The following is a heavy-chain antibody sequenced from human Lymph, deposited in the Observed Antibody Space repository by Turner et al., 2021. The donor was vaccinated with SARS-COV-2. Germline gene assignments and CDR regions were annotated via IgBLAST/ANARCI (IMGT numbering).Heavy chain of an antibody. CDR2: ISRSGSTI. V-gene: IGHV3-48*03. J-gene: IGHJ3*02. CDR1: GFIFSSYE. Sequence: EVQLVESGGGLVLPGGSLRFSCAASGFIFSSYEMNWVRQAPGKGLEWVSYISRSGSTIYYADSVKGRFTISRDNAKNSLYLQMSSLRAEDTAVYYCARDTVGATHAFDIWGQGTMVTVSS. D-gene: IGHD1-26*01. CDR3: ARDTVGATHAFDI.